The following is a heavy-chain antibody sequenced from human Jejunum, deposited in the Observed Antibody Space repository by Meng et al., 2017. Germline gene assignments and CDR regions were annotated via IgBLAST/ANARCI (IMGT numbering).Heavy chain of an antibody. V-gene: IGHV4-4*02. Sequence: QVPLQGSGPGLVRPSGTLSLTCAVSGGSITGTNWWTWVRQAPGKGLVWIGEIYHSGTTNYNPSLKSRVAISADKSKNQFSLNLYSLSAADTAVYYCATRTRDSFDYWGQGSLVTVSS. CDR3: ATRTRDSFDY. D-gene: IGHD1-7*01. CDR2: IYHSGTT. J-gene: IGHJ4*02. CDR1: GGSITGTNW.